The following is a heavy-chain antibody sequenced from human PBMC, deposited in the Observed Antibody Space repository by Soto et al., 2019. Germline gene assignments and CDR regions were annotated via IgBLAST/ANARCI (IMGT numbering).Heavy chain of an antibody. Sequence: ASAKESYKASGYTFTNDYIYWVRQAPGQGLEWMGIINPSGGSTSYAQKFQGRVTMTRDTSTSTVYMELSSLRSEDTAVYYFAIGGGIVLVPKTFYYYDTDI. CDR1: GYTFTNDY. J-gene: IGHJ6*01. D-gene: IGHD2-2*01. CDR3: AIGGGIVLVPKTFYYYDTDI. CDR2: INPSGGST. V-gene: IGHV1-46*01.